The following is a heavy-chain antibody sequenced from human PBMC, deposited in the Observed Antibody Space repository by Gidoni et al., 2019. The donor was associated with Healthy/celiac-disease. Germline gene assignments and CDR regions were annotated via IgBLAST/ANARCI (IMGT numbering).Heavy chain of an antibody. CDR1: GFTFSSYA. CDR3: AKGTSSSLPAENWFDP. D-gene: IGHD2-2*01. V-gene: IGHV3-23*04. Sequence: EVQLVESGGGLVQPGGSLRLSCAASGFTFSSYAMSWVRQAPGKGLEWVSAISGSGSSTYYADSVKGRFTISRDNSKNTLYLQMNSLRAEDTAVYYCAKGTSSSLPAENWFDPWGQGTLVTVSS. J-gene: IGHJ5*02. CDR2: ISGSGSST.